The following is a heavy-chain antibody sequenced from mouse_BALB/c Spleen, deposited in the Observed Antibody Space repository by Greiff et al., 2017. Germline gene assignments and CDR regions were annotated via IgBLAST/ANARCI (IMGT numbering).Heavy chain of an antibody. CDR1: GFSLTSYG. V-gene: IGHV2-9*02. CDR3: ARSYYYGSSWYFDV. D-gene: IGHD1-1*01. Sequence: VMLVESGPGLVAPSQSLSITCTVSGFSLTSYGVHWVRQPPGKGLEWLGVIWAGGSTNYNSALMSRLSISKDNSKSQVFLKMNSLQTDDTAMYYCARSYYYGSSWYFDVWGAGTTVTVSS. J-gene: IGHJ1*01. CDR2: IWAGGST.